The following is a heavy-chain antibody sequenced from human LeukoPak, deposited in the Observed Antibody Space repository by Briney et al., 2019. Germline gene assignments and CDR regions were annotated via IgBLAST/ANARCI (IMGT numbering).Heavy chain of an antibody. J-gene: IGHJ4*02. CDR3: ARDRGGGDFDY. CDR2: ISFDGNNK. Sequence: GGSLRLSCAASEFTFSNYAMHWVRQAPGKGLEWVAVISFDGNNKYYADSVKGRFTISRDNSKNTLYLQMNSLRAEDTAIYYCARDRGGGDFDYWGQGTLVTVSS. CDR1: EFTFSNYA. D-gene: IGHD2-15*01. V-gene: IGHV3-30-3*01.